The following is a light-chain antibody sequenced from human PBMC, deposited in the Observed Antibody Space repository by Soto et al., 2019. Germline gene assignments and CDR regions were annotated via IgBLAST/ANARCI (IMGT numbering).Light chain of an antibody. CDR1: SGDIGTYNF. Sequence: QSVLAQPRSVSGSPGQSVTISCTGTSGDIGTYNFVSWYQQHPGNSPKLMIYDVKRRPSGVPDRFSGSKSGNTASLTISGFQAEDEADYYCCSYAGNYRIFGGGTKLTVL. V-gene: IGLV2-11*01. CDR2: DVK. J-gene: IGLJ2*01. CDR3: CSYAGNYRI.